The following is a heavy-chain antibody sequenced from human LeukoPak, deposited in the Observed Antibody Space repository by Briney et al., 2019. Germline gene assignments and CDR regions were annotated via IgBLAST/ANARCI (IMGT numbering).Heavy chain of an antibody. CDR3: AREDYDYVWGSPLDY. CDR1: GFTFSSYA. J-gene: IGHJ4*02. Sequence: GGSLRLSCAASGFTFSSYAMHWVRQAPGKGLEWVAVISYDGSNKYYADSVKGRFTISRDNSKNTLHLQMNSLRAEDTAVYYCAREDYDYVWGSPLDYWGQGTLVTVSS. V-gene: IGHV3-30-3*01. CDR2: ISYDGSNK. D-gene: IGHD3-16*01.